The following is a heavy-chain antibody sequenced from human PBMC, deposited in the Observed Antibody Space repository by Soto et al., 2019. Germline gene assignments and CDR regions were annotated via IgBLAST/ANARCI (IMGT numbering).Heavy chain of an antibody. CDR1: GYTFTSYG. V-gene: IGHV1-69*13. Sequence: SVKVSCKASGYTFTSYGISWVRQAPGQGLEWMGGFIPIHGTANYAQKFQGRVTIIAVESTSTAYMELSSLRSEDTAVYYCARGPYAWLSGYFFGMDVWGQGTTVTVSS. J-gene: IGHJ6*02. CDR2: FIPIHGTA. D-gene: IGHD5-12*01. CDR3: ARGPYAWLSGYFFGMDV.